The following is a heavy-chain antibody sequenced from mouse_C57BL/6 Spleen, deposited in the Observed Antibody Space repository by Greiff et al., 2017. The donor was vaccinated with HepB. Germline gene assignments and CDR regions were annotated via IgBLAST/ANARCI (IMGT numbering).Heavy chain of an antibody. J-gene: IGHJ3*01. CDR1: GYTFTDYE. CDR3: TRRGYYGSKAWFAY. D-gene: IGHD1-1*01. CDR2: IDPETGGT. V-gene: IGHV1-15*01. Sequence: VKLMESGAELVRPGASVTLSCKASGYTFTDYEMHWVKQTPVHGLEWIGAIDPETGGTAYNQKFKGKAILTADKSSSTAYMELRSLTSEDSAVYYCTRRGYYGSKAWFAYWGQGTLVTVSA.